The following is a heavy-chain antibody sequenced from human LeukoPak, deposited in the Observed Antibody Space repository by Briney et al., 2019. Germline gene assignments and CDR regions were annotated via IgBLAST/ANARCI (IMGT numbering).Heavy chain of an antibody. D-gene: IGHD3-3*01. CDR3: ARDRTYYDFWSGYYRYYYYGMDV. CDR2: IYYSGST. V-gene: IGHV4-59*01. J-gene: IGHJ6*02. Sequence: PSETLPLTCTVSGGSTSSYYWSWIRQPPGKGLEWIGYIYYSGSTNYNPSLKSRVTISVDTSKNQFSLKLSSVTAADTAVYYCARDRTYYDFWSGYYRYYYYGMDVWGQGTTVTVSS. CDR1: GGSTSSYY.